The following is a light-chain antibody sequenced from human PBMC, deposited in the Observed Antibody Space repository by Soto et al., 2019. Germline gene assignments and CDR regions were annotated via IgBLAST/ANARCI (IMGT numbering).Light chain of an antibody. CDR1: QSVSSY. J-gene: IGKJ1*01. CDR2: DAS. V-gene: IGKV3-11*01. CDR3: QQRKT. Sequence: EIVLTQSPATLSLSPGERATLSCRASQSVSSYLAWYQQKPGQAPRLLIYDASNMATGIPARFSGSGSGTAFTLTISSLEPEDFAVYYCQQRKTFGQGTKVEIK.